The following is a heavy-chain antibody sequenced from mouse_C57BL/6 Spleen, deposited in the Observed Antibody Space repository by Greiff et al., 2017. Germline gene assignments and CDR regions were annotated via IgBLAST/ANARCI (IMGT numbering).Heavy chain of an antibody. CDR2: IHPNSGGT. CDR1: GYTFTSYW. V-gene: IGHV1-64*01. J-gene: IGHJ2*01. Sequence: QVQLQQPGAELVKPGASVKLSCKASGYTFTSYWMHWVKQRPGQGLEWIGMIHPNSGGTNYNEKFKSKATLTVDKSSSTAYMQLSSLTSEDSAVYYCARWGYDYDFFDYWGQGTTLTVSS. CDR3: ARWGYDYDFFDY. D-gene: IGHD2-4*01.